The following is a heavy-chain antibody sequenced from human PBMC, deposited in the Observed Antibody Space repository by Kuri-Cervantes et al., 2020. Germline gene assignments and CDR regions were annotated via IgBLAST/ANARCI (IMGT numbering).Heavy chain of an antibody. CDR2: FDPEDGET. CDR1: GYTFTSYY. J-gene: IGHJ5*02. Sequence: ASVKVSCKASGYTFTSYYMHWVRQAPGQGLEWMGGFDPEDGETIYAQKFQGRVTMTEDTSTDTAYMELSSLRSEDTAVYYCATTPSGSGWYWFDPWGQGTLVTVSS. D-gene: IGHD6-19*01. V-gene: IGHV1-24*01. CDR3: ATTPSGSGWYWFDP.